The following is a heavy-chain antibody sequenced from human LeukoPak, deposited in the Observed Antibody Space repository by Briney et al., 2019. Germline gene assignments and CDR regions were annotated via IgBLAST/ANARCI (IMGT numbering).Heavy chain of an antibody. Sequence: PSETLSLTCAVSGGSISSSNWWSWVRQPPGKGLEWIGEIYHSGSTNYNPSLKSRVTISVDTSKNQFSLKLSSVTAADTAVYYCATTYYYDSSGPYPPDYWGQGTLVTVSS. CDR1: GGSISSSNW. CDR3: ATTYYYDSSGPYPPDY. J-gene: IGHJ4*02. D-gene: IGHD3-22*01. V-gene: IGHV4-4*02. CDR2: IYHSGST.